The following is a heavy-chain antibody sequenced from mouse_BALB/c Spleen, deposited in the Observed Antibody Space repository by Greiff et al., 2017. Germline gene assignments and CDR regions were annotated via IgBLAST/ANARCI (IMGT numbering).Heavy chain of an antibody. CDR1: GFSLTSYG. V-gene: IGHV2-9*02. Sequence: VNVVESGPGLVAPSQSLSITCTVSGFSLTSYGVHWVRQPPGKGLEWLGVIWAGGSTNYNSALMSRLSISKDNSKSQVFLKMNSLQTDDTAMYYCARGYYGYYFDYWGQGTTLTVSA. D-gene: IGHD1-2*01. J-gene: IGHJ2*01. CDR3: ARGYYGYYFDY. CDR2: IWAGGST.